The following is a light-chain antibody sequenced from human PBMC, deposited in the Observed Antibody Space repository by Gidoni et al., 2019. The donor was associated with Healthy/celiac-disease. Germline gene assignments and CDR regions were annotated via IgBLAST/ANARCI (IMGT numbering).Light chain of an antibody. V-gene: IGKV1-8*01. CDR1: QGISSY. CDR2: AAS. Sequence: ALRMTQSPSSFSASTGDRVTITCRASQGISSYLAWYQQKPGKAPKLLIYAASTWQSGVPARFSGSGSGTDFTLTISCLQAEDFATYYCQQYYSYTFTFGPGTKVDIK. J-gene: IGKJ3*01. CDR3: QQYYSYTFT.